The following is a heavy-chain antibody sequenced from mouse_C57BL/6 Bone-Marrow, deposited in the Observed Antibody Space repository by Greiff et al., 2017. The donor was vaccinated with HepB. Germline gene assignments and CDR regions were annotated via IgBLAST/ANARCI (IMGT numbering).Heavy chain of an antibody. D-gene: IGHD1-1*01. V-gene: IGHV7-4*01. CDR1: GFTFTDYY. CDR2: IRNKANGYTT. CDR3: VKGIYYYGSSFYAMDY. J-gene: IGHJ4*01. Sequence: EVHLVESGGGLVQPGASLRLSCAASGFTFTDYYMSWVRQPPGKAPEWLALIRNKANGYTTEYTASVKGRFTISRDNPQNILYLQMNTLRAEDSATYYCVKGIYYYGSSFYAMDYWGQGTSVTVSS.